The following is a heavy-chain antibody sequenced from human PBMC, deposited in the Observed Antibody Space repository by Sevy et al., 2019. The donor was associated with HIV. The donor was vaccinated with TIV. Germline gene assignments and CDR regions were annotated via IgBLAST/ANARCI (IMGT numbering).Heavy chain of an antibody. D-gene: IGHD2-2*01. V-gene: IGHV3-53*01. Sequence: GGSLRLSCAASGFTVSSNYMSWVRQAPGKGLEWVSVIYSGGSTYYADSVKGRFTISRDNSKNTLSLQMNSLRAEDTAVYYCAREGTRDDAFDIWGQGTMVTVSS. CDR2: IYSGGST. CDR3: AREGTRDDAFDI. J-gene: IGHJ3*02. CDR1: GFTVSSNY.